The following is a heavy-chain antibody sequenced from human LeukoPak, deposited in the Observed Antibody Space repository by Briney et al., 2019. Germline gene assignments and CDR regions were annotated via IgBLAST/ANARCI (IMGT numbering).Heavy chain of an antibody. D-gene: IGHD3-22*01. CDR3: ARSHYYYDSSAAAFDI. CDR1: GFTFDDYG. Sequence: GGSLTLSCAASGFTFDDYGMSWVRQAPGKGLEWVSGINWNGGSTGYADSVKGRFTISRDNAKNSLYLQMNSLRAEDTALYYCARSHYYYDSSAAAFDIWGQGTMVTVSS. V-gene: IGHV3-20*04. CDR2: INWNGGST. J-gene: IGHJ3*02.